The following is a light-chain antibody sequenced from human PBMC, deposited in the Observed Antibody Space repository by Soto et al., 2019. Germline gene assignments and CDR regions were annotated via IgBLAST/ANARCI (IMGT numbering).Light chain of an antibody. CDR2: EVS. CDR1: SSDVGGYNF. CDR3: SSYAGSNIVV. Sequence: QPVLTQPPSASGSPGQSVTISCTGTSSDVGGYNFVSWYQQHPGKAPKLMICEVSERPSGVPDRFSGSKSGNTASLTVSGLQAEDEADYYCSSYAGSNIVVFGGGTKLTVL. V-gene: IGLV2-8*01. J-gene: IGLJ2*01.